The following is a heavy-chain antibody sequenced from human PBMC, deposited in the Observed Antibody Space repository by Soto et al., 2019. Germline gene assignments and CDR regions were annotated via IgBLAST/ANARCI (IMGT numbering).Heavy chain of an antibody. J-gene: IGHJ5*02. CDR2: INAGNGNT. D-gene: IGHD3-22*01. V-gene: IGHV1-3*01. CDR1: GYTFTSYA. Sequence: ASVKVSCKASGYTFTSYAMHWVRQAPGQRLEWMGWINAGNGNTNYAQKLQGRVTMTTDTSTSTAYMELRSLRSDDTAVYYCARNSSDLYGWLDPWGQGTLVTVSS. CDR3: ARNSSDLYGWLDP.